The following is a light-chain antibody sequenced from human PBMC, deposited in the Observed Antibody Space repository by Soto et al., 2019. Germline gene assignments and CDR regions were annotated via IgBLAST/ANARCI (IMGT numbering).Light chain of an antibody. CDR2: AAS. CDR1: QSISSH. V-gene: IGKV1-39*01. Sequence: QMTQSPSSLSASVGDRGTITCRASQSISSHLDWYQQKPGKAPKLLIYAASSLQSGVPSRFSGSGSGTDFTLTISSLQSEDFATYYCQQNYSTPPWTFGQGTKVEIK. J-gene: IGKJ1*01. CDR3: QQNYSTPPWT.